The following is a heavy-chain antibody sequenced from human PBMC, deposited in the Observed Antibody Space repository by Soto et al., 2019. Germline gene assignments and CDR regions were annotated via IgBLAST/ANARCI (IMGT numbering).Heavy chain of an antibody. CDR1: GGTFSSYA. CDR2: IIPIFGTA. CDR3: ARGGELLRAWYFDY. D-gene: IGHD1-26*01. V-gene: IGHV1-69*01. Sequence: QVQLVQSGAEGKKPGSSVKVSCKASGGTFSSYAISWVRQAPGQGLEWMGGIIPIFGTANYAQKFQGRVTITADESTSTAYMELSSLRSEDTVVYHCARGGELLRAWYFDYWGQGTLVTVSS. J-gene: IGHJ4*02.